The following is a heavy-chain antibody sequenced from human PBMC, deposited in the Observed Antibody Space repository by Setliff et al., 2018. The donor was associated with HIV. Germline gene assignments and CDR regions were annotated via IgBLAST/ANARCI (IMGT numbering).Heavy chain of an antibody. CDR2: ISHSGSI. CDR3: ASDYSSRHDAFDI. D-gene: IGHD6-13*01. J-gene: IGHJ3*02. V-gene: IGHV4-4*02. CDR1: GGSISSNTW. Sequence: SETLSLTCAVSGGSISSNTWWSWVRQPPGKGLEWIVEISHSGSINYSPSLKSRVTMSIDTSKNQFSLRLSSVTAADTAVYYCASDYSSRHDAFDIWGQGTVVTVSS.